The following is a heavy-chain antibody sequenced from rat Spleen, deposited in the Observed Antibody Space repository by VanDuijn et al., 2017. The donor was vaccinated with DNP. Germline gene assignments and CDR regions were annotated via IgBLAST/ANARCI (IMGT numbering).Heavy chain of an antibody. J-gene: IGHJ3*01. V-gene: IGHV5-25*01. CDR3: ATASNSGFTY. CDR1: RFSFSSFA. CDR2: ISFDGTNT. D-gene: IGHD3-6*01. Sequence: EVQLVESGGGLVQPGRSMKLSCAASRFSFSSFAMAWVRQAPTQGLEWVASISFDGTNTYYRDSVKGRFTISRDNAKSSLYLQMDSLRSEDTSTYYCATASNSGFTYWGQGTLVTVSS.